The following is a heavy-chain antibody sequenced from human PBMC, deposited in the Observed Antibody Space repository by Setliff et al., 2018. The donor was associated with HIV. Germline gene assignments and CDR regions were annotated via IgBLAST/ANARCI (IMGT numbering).Heavy chain of an antibody. V-gene: IGHV4-61*05. J-gene: IGHJ4*02. D-gene: IGHD3-22*01. Sequence: PSETLSLTCTVSGGSISSRSNYWGWIRQPPGKGLEWIGYIYTSGSTNYSPSLKSRVTISVDTSKNQFSLKLSSVTAADTAVYYCARGLSFYDPGGFDYWGQGTLVTV. CDR2: IYTSGST. CDR1: GGSISSRSNY. CDR3: ARGLSFYDPGGFDY.